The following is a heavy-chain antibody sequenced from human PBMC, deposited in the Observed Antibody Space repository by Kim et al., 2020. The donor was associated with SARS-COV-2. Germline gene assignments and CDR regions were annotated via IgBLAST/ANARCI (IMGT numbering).Heavy chain of an antibody. CDR3: ARVWCSGGSSYTYYYYYYGMDV. Sequence: GGSLRLSCAASGFTFSSYEMNWVRQAPGKGLEWVSYISSSGSTIYYADSVKGRFTISRDNAKNSLYLQMNSLRAEDTAVYYCARVWCSGGSSYTYYYYYYGMDVWGQGTTVTVSS. V-gene: IGHV3-48*03. CDR2: ISSSGSTI. J-gene: IGHJ6*02. CDR1: GFTFSSYE. D-gene: IGHD2-15*01.